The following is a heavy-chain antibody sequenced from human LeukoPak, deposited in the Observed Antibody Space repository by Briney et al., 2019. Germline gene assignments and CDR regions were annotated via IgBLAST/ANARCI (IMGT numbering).Heavy chain of an antibody. CDR2: IKSKTDGGTT. CDR3: TTDLTYCGGDCYPLDY. CDR1: GFTLSNAW. D-gene: IGHD2-21*02. J-gene: IGHJ4*02. Sequence: GGSLRLSCAASGFTLSNAWMSWVRQAPGKGLEWVGRIKSKTDGGTTDYAAPVKGRFTISRDDSKNTLYLQMNSLKTEDTAVYYCTTDLTYCGGDCYPLDYWGQGTLVTVSS. V-gene: IGHV3-15*01.